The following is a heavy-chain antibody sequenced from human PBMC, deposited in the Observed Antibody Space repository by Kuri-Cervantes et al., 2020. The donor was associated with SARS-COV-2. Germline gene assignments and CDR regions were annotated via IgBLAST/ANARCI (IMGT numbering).Heavy chain of an antibody. V-gene: IGHV4-34*01. CDR3: ARVKPYYDSSGYSPPHYYYYYMDV. D-gene: IGHD3-22*01. CDR2: INHSGST. CDR1: GGSISSYY. J-gene: IGHJ6*03. Sequence: SETLSLTCTVSGGSISSYYWSWIRQPPGKGLEWIGEINHSGSTNYNPSLKSRVTISVDTSKNQFSLKLSSVTAADTAVYYCARVKPYYDSSGYSPPHYYYYYMDVWGKGTTVTVSS.